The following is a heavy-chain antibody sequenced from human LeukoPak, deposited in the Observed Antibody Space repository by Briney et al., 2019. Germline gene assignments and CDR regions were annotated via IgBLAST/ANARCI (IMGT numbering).Heavy chain of an antibody. V-gene: IGHV3-23*01. D-gene: IGHD2-21*02. CDR3: AKRLGDPRAFDY. CDR1: GFIFTIYA. J-gene: IGHJ4*02. Sequence: GGSLRLSCAASGFIFTIYAVSGVPEAPGEGLWWVSSISGGAYSTYYADAVKGRFTISRDNSKNTLYLQMNSLRVDDMAVYYCAKRLGDPRAFDYWGQGTLVTVSS. CDR2: ISGGAYST.